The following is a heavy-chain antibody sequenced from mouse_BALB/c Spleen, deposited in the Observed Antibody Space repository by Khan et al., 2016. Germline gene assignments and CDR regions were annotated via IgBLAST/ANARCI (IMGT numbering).Heavy chain of an antibody. V-gene: IGHV1-69*01. D-gene: IGHD3-2*02. CDR1: GYTFTSYW. Sequence: QVQLQQPGTELVIPGAPVKLSCKASGYTFTSYWMNWVKQRPGRGLEWIGRIDPSDSETHYNQKFKDKATLTVDISSSTAYIQLSSLTSEDSAVYYCARRGYVTWFAYWGQGTLVTVSA. CDR2: IDPSDSET. J-gene: IGHJ3*01. CDR3: ARRGYVTWFAY.